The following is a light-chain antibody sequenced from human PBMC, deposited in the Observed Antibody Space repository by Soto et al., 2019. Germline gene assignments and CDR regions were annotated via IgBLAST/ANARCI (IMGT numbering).Light chain of an antibody. Sequence: QSVLTQPASVSGSPGQSFTISCTGNSSNVGGYIYVSWYQQHPGKAPKLMIYDATTRPSGVSYRFSGSKSVTTASLTISGLQAEDEADYYCSSYTISSSYVFGTGTKVTVL. CDR1: SSNVGGYIY. J-gene: IGLJ1*01. V-gene: IGLV2-14*01. CDR3: SSYTISSSYV. CDR2: DAT.